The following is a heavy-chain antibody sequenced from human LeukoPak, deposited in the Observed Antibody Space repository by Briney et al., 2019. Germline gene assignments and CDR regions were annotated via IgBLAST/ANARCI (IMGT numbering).Heavy chain of an antibody. D-gene: IGHD2-2*01. J-gene: IGHJ6*02. CDR3: ARERYQPYYYGMDV. CDR1: GYTFTSYG. V-gene: IGHV1-18*01. Sequence: ASVKVSCKASGYTFTSYGISWVRQAPGQGLEWMGWISAYNGNTNYAQKLQGRVTMTTDTSTSTAYMELRSLRPDDTAVYYCARERYQPYYYGMDVWGQGTTVTVSS. CDR2: ISAYNGNT.